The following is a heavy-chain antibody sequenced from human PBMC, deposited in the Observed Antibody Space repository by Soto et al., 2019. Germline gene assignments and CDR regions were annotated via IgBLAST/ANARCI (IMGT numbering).Heavy chain of an antibody. J-gene: IGHJ2*01. CDR1: GFTFSSYW. Sequence: VGSLRLSCAASGFTFSSYWMSWVRQAPGKGLEWVANIKQDGSEEYYVDSVKGRFTISRDNAKSSLYLQMNSMRAEDTAVYYCARYANCSGGSCRDWYFDLWGRGTLVTVSS. CDR2: IKQDGSEE. V-gene: IGHV3-7*03. D-gene: IGHD2-15*01. CDR3: ARYANCSGGSCRDWYFDL.